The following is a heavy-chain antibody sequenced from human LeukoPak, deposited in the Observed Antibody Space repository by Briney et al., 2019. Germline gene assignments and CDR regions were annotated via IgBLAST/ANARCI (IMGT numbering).Heavy chain of an antibody. CDR1: GGSISSGGYY. Sequence: SETLSLTCTVSGGSISSGGYYWSWIRQHPGKGLEWIGYIYYSGSTYYNPSLKSRVTISVDTSKNQFSLKLSSVTAADTAVYYCAREVIEMATRYFDYWGQGTLVTVSS. CDR3: AREVIEMATRYFDY. D-gene: IGHD5-24*01. V-gene: IGHV4-31*03. J-gene: IGHJ4*02. CDR2: IYYSGST.